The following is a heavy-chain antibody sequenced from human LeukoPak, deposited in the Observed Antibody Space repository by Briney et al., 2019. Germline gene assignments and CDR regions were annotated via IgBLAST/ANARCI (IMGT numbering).Heavy chain of an antibody. CDR2: ISGNGDGT. J-gene: IGHJ6*03. D-gene: IGHD1-14*01. V-gene: IGHV3-23*01. Sequence: GGSLRLSCAASGFTFNSYAMNWVRQAPGKGLEWVSAISGNGDGTYYSYSVKGRFTISRDNSKNTLYLQMNSLRAEDTAVYYCASTESISYMDVWGKGTTVTVSS. CDR3: ASTESISYMDV. CDR1: GFTFNSYA.